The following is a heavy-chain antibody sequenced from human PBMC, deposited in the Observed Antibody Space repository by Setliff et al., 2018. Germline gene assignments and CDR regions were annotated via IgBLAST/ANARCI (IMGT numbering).Heavy chain of an antibody. J-gene: IGHJ4*02. D-gene: IGHD2-15*01. CDR1: GFIFKTHS. CDR3: ARTCSGSGCYARLES. V-gene: IGHV3-33*08. CDR2: IWDDGVKK. Sequence: PGGSLRLSCEASGFIFKTHSMNWVRQAPGKGLEWVAVIWDDGVKKYHADSVKGRFTISRDNSKNTLYLQMNSLRPEDTAVYYCARTCSGSGCYARLESWGQGTPVTVSS.